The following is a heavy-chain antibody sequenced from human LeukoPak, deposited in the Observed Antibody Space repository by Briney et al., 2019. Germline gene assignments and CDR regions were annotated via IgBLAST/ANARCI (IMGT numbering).Heavy chain of an antibody. J-gene: IGHJ6*02. CDR3: ARGTYQGMDV. CDR1: GGSISSYY. V-gene: IGHV4-59*01. Sequence: SETLSLTCTVSGGSISSYYWSWIRQPPGKGLEWIGYIYYSGSTNYNPSLKSRVTIAVDTSKNQFSLKLSSVTAADTAVYYCARGTYQGMDVWGQGTTVTVSS. CDR2: IYYSGST.